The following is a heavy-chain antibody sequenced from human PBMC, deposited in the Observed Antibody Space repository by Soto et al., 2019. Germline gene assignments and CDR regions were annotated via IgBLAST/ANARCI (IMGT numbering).Heavy chain of an antibody. CDR1: GYSFTNYW. CDR2: MDHSDSYT. CDR3: ATLTEYYYDSSGAEGSYYYYGMDV. Sequence: GEDLKISCKGSGYSFTNYWISRARQMPGKGLEWKGGMDHSDSYTNYSPSFQGHVTISADKSISTAYLQWSSLKASDTAMYYCATLTEYYYDSSGAEGSYYYYGMDVWGQGTTVTVSS. D-gene: IGHD3-22*01. V-gene: IGHV5-10-1*01. J-gene: IGHJ6*02.